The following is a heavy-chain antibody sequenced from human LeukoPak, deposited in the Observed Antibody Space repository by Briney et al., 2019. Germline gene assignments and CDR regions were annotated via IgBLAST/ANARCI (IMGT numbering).Heavy chain of an antibody. Sequence: PSGTLSLTCAVSGGSISSSNWWSWVRRPPGKGLEWIGEIYHSGSTNYNPSLKSRVTISVDKSKNQFSLKLSSVTAADTAVYYCARESLYYSDSSGYWPDAFDIWGQGTMVTVSS. CDR2: IYHSGST. CDR3: ARESLYYSDSSGYWPDAFDI. D-gene: IGHD3-22*01. CDR1: GGSISSSNW. J-gene: IGHJ3*02. V-gene: IGHV4-4*02.